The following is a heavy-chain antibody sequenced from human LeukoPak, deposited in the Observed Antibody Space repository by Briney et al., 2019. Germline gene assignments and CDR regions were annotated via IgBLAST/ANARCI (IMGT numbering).Heavy chain of an antibody. Sequence: SEALSLTCTVSGGSISSGGYYWSWIRQHPGKGLEWTGYIYYSGSTYYNPSLKSRVTISVDTSKSQFSLKVSSVTAADTAVYYCARTTTSDYMDVWGKGTTVTVSS. D-gene: IGHD4-11*01. J-gene: IGHJ6*03. CDR1: GGSISSGGYY. CDR3: ARTTTSDYMDV. CDR2: IYYSGST. V-gene: IGHV4-31*03.